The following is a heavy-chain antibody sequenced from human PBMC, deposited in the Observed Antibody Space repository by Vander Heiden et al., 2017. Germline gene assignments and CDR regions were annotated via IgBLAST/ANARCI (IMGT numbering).Heavy chain of an antibody. D-gene: IGHD3-16*01. CDR1: GFTFSNYW. CDR3: AKDPFSKADC. Sequence: EVQLVESGGNLVQPGGSLSVCCEASGFTFSNYWMSWVRQAPGKGLEWVANIKQDGSDTFYVDSVKGRFTISRDNAKNSLYLQMNSLRAEDTALYYCAKDPFSKADCWGQGTLVTVSS. J-gene: IGHJ4*02. CDR2: IKQDGSDT. V-gene: IGHV3-7*01.